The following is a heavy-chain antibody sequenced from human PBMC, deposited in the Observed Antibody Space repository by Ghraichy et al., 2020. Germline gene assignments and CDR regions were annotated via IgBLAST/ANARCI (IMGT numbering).Heavy chain of an antibody. CDR3: ARELGYCSGGSCYGVSGYFYYYYGMDV. CDR2: IYHSGST. V-gene: IGHV4-4*02. J-gene: IGHJ6*02. D-gene: IGHD2-15*01. Sequence: SETPSLTCAVSGGSISRNNWWSWVRQPPGKGLEWIGEIYHSGSTNYNPSLKSRVTISVDKSKNQFSLKLSSVTAADTAVYYCARELGYCSGGSCYGVSGYFYYYYGMDVWGQGTTVTVSS. CDR1: GGSISRNNW.